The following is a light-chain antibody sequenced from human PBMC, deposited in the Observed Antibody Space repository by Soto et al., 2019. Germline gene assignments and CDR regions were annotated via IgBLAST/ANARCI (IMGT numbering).Light chain of an antibody. V-gene: IGKV3-20*01. Sequence: EIVLTQSPGTLSLSPGERATLSCRASQSVSSSYLAWYQQKPGQAPRLLIYGASSRATGIPDRFSGSGSGTGFTLTISRLERVDFAVYYCQQYGSSPPAWTFGQGANLEIK. J-gene: IGKJ1*01. CDR2: GAS. CDR3: QQYGSSPPAWT. CDR1: QSVSSSY.